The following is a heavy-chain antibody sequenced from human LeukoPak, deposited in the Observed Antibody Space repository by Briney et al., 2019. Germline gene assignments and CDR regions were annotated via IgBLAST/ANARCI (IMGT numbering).Heavy chain of an antibody. CDR2: INPNSGGT. J-gene: IGHJ4*02. Sequence: ASVKVSCKASGYTFTGYCMHWVRQAPGQGLEWMGWINPNSGGTNYAQKFQGRVTMTRDTSISTAYMELSRLRSDDTAMYYCARILTTMTTMDYWGQGTLVTVSS. D-gene: IGHD4-17*01. V-gene: IGHV1-2*02. CDR1: GYTFTGYC. CDR3: ARILTTMTTMDY.